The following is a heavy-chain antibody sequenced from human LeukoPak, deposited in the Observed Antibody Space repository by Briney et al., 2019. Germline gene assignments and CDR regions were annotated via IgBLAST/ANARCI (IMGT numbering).Heavy chain of an antibody. Sequence: SETLSRTCTFSGVSISSDGYYWGWVRQPPGKGLEWIGTIYYSGTYYNPSLKSRVTVSVDTSKNQFSLKLSSVTAADTAMYCCARIGGSRVFGDYWGQGILVTVSS. J-gene: IGHJ4*02. CDR2: IYYSGT. CDR3: ARIGGSRVFGDY. D-gene: IGHD2-15*01. V-gene: IGHV4-39*01. CDR1: GVSISSDGYY.